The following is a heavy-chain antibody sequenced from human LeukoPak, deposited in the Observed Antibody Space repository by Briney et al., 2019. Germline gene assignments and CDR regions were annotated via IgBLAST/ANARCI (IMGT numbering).Heavy chain of an antibody. V-gene: IGHV4-39*07. CDR2: IYYSGST. Sequence: SETLSLTCTVSGGSISSSNYYWGWIRQPPGKGLEWIGTIYYSGSTYYNPSLKSRVTISVDTSKNQFSLKLSSVTAADTAVYYCASLYYDFWSGYHNPFDYWGQGTLVTVSS. CDR3: ASLYYDFWSGYHNPFDY. CDR1: GGSISSSNYY. D-gene: IGHD3-3*01. J-gene: IGHJ4*02.